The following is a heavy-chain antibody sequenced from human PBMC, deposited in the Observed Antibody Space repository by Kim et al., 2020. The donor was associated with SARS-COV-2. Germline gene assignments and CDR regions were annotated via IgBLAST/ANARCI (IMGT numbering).Heavy chain of an antibody. D-gene: IGHD3-22*01. CDR2: ISAYNGNT. CDR3: ARMEGSDDSSGYYYLFPPPYYYYGMDV. J-gene: IGHJ6*02. CDR1: GYTFTSYG. V-gene: IGHV1-18*04. Sequence: ASVKVSCKASGYTFTSYGISWVRQAPGQGLEWMGWISAYNGNTNYAQKLQGRVTMTTDTSTSTAYMELRSLRSDDTAVYYCARMEGSDDSSGYYYLFPPPYYYYGMDVWGQGTTVTVSS.